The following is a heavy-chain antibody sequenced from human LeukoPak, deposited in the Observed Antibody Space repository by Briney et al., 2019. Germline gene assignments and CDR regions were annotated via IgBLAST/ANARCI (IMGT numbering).Heavy chain of an antibody. CDR1: GFTFSIYS. D-gene: IGHD2/OR15-2a*01. V-gene: IGHV3-48*02. Sequence: GGSLRLSCVASGFTFSIYSMNCVCDAPGEGLEWVLYISSSGSTIYYADDVKGRCTISRDNAKNSLYRQMSSLIYEDTALYYCASVSMEDWYFDLWGRGTLVTVS. CDR2: ISSSGSTI. J-gene: IGHJ2*01. CDR3: ASVSMEDWYFDL.